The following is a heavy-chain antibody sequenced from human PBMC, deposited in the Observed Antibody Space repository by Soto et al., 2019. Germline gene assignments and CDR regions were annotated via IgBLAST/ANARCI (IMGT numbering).Heavy chain of an antibody. D-gene: IGHD2-2*01. CDR1: GFTFSSYA. CDR2: ISYDGSNK. Sequence: GGSLRLSCAASGFTFSSYAMHWVRQAPGKGLEWVAVISYDGSNKYYADSVKGRFTISRDNSKNTLYLQMNSLRAEDTAVYYCARDLGSTTPWGQGTLVTVSS. CDR3: ARDLGSTTP. J-gene: IGHJ5*02. V-gene: IGHV3-30-3*01.